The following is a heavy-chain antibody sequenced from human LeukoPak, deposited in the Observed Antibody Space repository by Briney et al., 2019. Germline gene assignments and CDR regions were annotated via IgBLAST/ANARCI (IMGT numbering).Heavy chain of an antibody. V-gene: IGHV5-51*01. CDR2: IYPGDSDT. CDR3: ARPQAYSNYGIDY. J-gene: IGHJ4*02. D-gene: IGHD4-11*01. CDR1: GYSFTSYW. Sequence: GESLQISCKGSGYSFTSYWIGWVRQMPGKGLEWMGIIYPGDSDTRYSPSSQGQVTISADKSISTAYLQWSSLKASDTAMYYCARPQAYSNYGIDYWGQGTLVTVSS.